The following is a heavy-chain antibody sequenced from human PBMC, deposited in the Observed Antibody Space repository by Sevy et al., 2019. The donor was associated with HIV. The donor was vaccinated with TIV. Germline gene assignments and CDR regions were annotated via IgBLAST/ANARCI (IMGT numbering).Heavy chain of an antibody. V-gene: IGHV3-48*02. J-gene: IGHJ4*02. CDR3: ATGRVATIRTLDY. CDR2: ISSSSSTI. CDR1: GFTFSSYS. D-gene: IGHD5-12*01. Sequence: GGSLRLSCAASGFTFSSYSMNWVRQAPGKGLEWVSYISSSSSTIYYADSVKGRFTISRDNAKNSLYLQMNSLRDEDTAVYYCATGRVATIRTLDYWGQRTLVTVSS.